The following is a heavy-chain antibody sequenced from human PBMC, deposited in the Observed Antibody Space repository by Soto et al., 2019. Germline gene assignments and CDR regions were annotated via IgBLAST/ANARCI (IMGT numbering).Heavy chain of an antibody. J-gene: IGHJ5*02. D-gene: IGHD6-13*01. CDR3: VRRHVSATGIDWFDP. CDR2: INAANGDT. V-gene: IGHV1-3*01. Sequence: ASVKVSCKSSGYTFTSYGIHWVRQAPGQRLEWMGWINAANGDTKYSPKFQGRVTITRDTSASTAYMELSSLRSEDTAAYYCVRRHVSATGIDWFDPWGQGTLVTVSS. CDR1: GYTFTSYG.